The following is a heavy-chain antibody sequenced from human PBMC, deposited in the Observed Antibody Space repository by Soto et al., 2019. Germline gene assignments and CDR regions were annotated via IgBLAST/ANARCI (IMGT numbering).Heavy chain of an antibody. V-gene: IGHV1-2*04. CDR1: GYTFTGYY. D-gene: IGHD2-15*01. CDR2: INPNSGGT. Sequence: ASVKVSCKASGYTFTGYYMHWVRQAPGQGLEWMGWINPNSGGTNYAQKFQGWVTMTRDTSISTAYMEPSRLSSDDTAVYYCATSRDATSGGLDYWGQGTLVTVSS. J-gene: IGHJ4*02. CDR3: ATSRDATSGGLDY.